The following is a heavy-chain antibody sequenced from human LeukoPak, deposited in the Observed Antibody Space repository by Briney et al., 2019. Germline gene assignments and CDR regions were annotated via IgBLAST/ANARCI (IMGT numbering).Heavy chain of an antibody. V-gene: IGHV4-4*02. Sequence: SSETLSLTCAVSGGSISSTNWWTWVRQPPGKGLEWIGEIYHGGSTNYNPSLKSRVTISLDKSKNQFSVKLSSVTAADTAVYYCASYSGYDSRFDYWGQGTLVTVSS. CDR2: IYHGGST. CDR3: ASYSGYDSRFDY. CDR1: GGSISSTNW. D-gene: IGHD5-12*01. J-gene: IGHJ4*02.